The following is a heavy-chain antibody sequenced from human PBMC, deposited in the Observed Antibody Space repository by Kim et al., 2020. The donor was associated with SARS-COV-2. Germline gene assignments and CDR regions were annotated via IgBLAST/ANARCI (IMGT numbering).Heavy chain of an antibody. J-gene: IGHJ4*02. CDR2: ISVADRGST. CDR3: AGEDLGVPLHY. V-gene: IGHV4-59*11. Sequence: SETLSLTCTVSGGPFINHYWSWIRQTPEKGLEWIGYISVADRGSTSYNPSLKRRVTISEDTSKSQFSLTLTFVCAAETAAYYWAGEDLGVPLHYWGQGALVTVPS. D-gene: IGHD3-16*01. CDR1: GGPFINHY.